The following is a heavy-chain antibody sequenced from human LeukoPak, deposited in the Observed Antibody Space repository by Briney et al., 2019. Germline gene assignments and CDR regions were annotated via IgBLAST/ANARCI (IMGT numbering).Heavy chain of an antibody. J-gene: IGHJ3*01. Sequence: GGSLRLSCAASGFTFSTYFMHWVRQAPGKGLEWVAVIASDGSHTFYVESVKGRFTISRDNSKNTLYLQMNSLRAEDTAVYFCARERQDTIVHSGAFDFWGQGTMVTVSS. CDR3: ARERQDTIVHSGAFDF. V-gene: IGHV3-30-3*01. CDR2: IASDGSHT. CDR1: GFTFSTYF. D-gene: IGHD3-10*01.